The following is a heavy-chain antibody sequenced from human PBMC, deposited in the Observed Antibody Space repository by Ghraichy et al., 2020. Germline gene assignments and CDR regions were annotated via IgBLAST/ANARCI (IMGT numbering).Heavy chain of an antibody. Sequence: SETLSLTCTVSGGSISSYYWSWIRQPPGKGLEWIGYIYYSGSTNYNPSLKSRVTISVDTSKNQFSLKLSSVTAADTAVYYCARGKRSGYYYYYGMDVWGQGTTVTVSS. CDR2: IYYSGST. CDR3: ARGKRSGYYYYYGMDV. CDR1: GGSISSYY. D-gene: IGHD6-19*01. J-gene: IGHJ6*02. V-gene: IGHV4-59*01.